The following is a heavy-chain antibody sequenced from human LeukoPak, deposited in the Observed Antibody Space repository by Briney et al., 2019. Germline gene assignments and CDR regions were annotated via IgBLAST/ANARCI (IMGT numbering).Heavy chain of an antibody. CDR2: IYYSGST. J-gene: IGHJ6*02. V-gene: IGHV4-59*08. CDR3: ARQRITMVRGVILYYYGMDV. CDR1: GGSISSHY. Sequence: SETLSLTCTVSGGSISSHYWSWIRQPPGKGLEWIGYIYYSGSTNYNPSLKSRVTISVDTSKNQFSLKLSSVTAADTAVYYCARQRITMVRGVILYYYGMDVWGQGTTVTVSS. D-gene: IGHD3-10*01.